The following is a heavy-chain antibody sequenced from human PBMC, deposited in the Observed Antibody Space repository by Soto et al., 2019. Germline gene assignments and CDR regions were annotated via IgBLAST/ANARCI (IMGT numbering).Heavy chain of an antibody. CDR3: AREGERGSGASVDALDI. V-gene: IGHV3-13*01. J-gene: IGHJ3*02. Sequence: EVQLVESGGGLVQPGGSLRLSCAASGFTFSSYDMHWVRQATGKGLEWVSAIDIAGNTYYPVSVRDRFTISRENAKNSLYLQTNSLRAGDTAVYYCAREGERGSGASVDALDIWGQGTMVTVSS. CDR2: IDIAGNT. D-gene: IGHD3-10*01. CDR1: GFTFSSYD.